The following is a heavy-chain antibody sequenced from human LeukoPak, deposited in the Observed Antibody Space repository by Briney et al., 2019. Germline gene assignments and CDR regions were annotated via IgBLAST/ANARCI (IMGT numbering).Heavy chain of an antibody. CDR2: IYHSGRT. CDR1: GYSISSAYY. D-gene: IGHD3-22*01. J-gene: IGHJ4*02. Sequence: SETLSLTCTVSGYSISSAYYWGWIRQPPGKGLEWVGSIYHSGRTYYNPSLKSRVTISVDTSKNQFSLQLTSVTAADTAVYYCARSPRDSSGYYCTFDYWGQGTLVTVSS. V-gene: IGHV4-38-2*02. CDR3: ARSPRDSSGYYCTFDY.